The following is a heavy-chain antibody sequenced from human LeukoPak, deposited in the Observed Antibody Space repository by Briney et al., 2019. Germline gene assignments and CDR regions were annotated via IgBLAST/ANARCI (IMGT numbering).Heavy chain of an antibody. CDR1: GDSMTSSNHY. CDR3: ARRSHCTGDSCYPV. D-gene: IGHD2-15*01. CDR2: IYYGGST. J-gene: IGHJ6*02. V-gene: IGHV4-39*01. Sequence: PSETLSLTCTVSGDSMTSSNHYWVRIRQPPGKGLKWIGSIYYGGSTYYNPSLKSRVTISQDTSKNQFSLKVNTVTAADTAVYHCARRSHCTGDSCYPVWGQGTTVTVSS.